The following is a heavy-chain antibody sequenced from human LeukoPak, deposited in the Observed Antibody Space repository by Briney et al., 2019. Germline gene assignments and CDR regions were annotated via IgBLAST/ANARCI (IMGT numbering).Heavy chain of an antibody. J-gene: IGHJ6*02. Sequence: GGSLRLSCAASGFTVSSNYMSWVRQAPGKGLEWVSVIYSGGSTYYADSVKGRFTISRDNSKNTLYLQMNSLRAEDTAVYYCARDRSDILSEYYYYYGMDVRGQGTTVTVSS. CDR2: IYSGGST. CDR1: GFTVSSNY. CDR3: ARDRSDILSEYYYYYGMDV. V-gene: IGHV3-66*01. D-gene: IGHD3-9*01.